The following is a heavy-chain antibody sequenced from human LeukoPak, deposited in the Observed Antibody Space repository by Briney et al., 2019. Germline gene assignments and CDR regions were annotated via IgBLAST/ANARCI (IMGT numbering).Heavy chain of an antibody. Sequence: GESLKISCKGSGYSSTSYWIGWVRQMPGKGLEWMGIIYPGDSDTRYTPSFQGQVTFSADKSISTAYLQWSSLKASDTAMYYCARPQIVAPDVDLAADDNFDIWGQGTLVIVSS. CDR1: GYSSTSYW. J-gene: IGHJ3*02. V-gene: IGHV5-51*01. CDR3: ARPQIVAPDVDLAADDNFDI. CDR2: IYPGDSDT. D-gene: IGHD5-24*01.